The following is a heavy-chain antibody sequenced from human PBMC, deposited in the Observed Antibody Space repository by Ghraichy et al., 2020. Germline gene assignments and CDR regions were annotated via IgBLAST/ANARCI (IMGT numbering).Heavy chain of an antibody. Sequence: ASVKVSCKVSGYTLTELSMHWVRQAPGKGLEWMGGFDPEDGETIYAQKFQGRVTMTEDTSTDTAYMELSSLRSEDTAVYYCVARSSGWYGFDYWGQGTLVTVSS. CDR2: FDPEDGET. V-gene: IGHV1-24*01. J-gene: IGHJ4*02. CDR3: VARSSGWYGFDY. CDR1: GYTLTELS. D-gene: IGHD6-19*01.